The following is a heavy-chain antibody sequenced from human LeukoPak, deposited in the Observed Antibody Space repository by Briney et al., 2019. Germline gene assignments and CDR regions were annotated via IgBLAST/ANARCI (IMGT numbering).Heavy chain of an antibody. CDR1: GYTFTSNY. J-gene: IGHJ6*03. V-gene: IGHV1-46*01. CDR2: ISPSGGST. Sequence: VASVKVSCKAFGYTFTSNYMHWVRQAPGQGPEWMGVISPSGGSTTYAQKFQGRVTLTRDMSTSTDYLELSSLRSEDTAVYYCARDKGSSWDYYYYMDVWGKGTTVTVSS. CDR3: ARDKGSSWDYYYYMDV. D-gene: IGHD6-13*01.